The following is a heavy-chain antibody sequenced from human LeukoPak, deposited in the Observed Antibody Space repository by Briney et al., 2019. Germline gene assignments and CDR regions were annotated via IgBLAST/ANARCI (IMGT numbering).Heavy chain of an antibody. J-gene: IGHJ4*02. V-gene: IGHV1-69*13. CDR3: ARGELWFGELPKSLDY. CDR2: IFPIFGTA. CDR1: GGTFSSYA. D-gene: IGHD3-10*01. Sequence: GASVKVSCKASGGTFSSYAISWVRQAPGQGLEWMGGIFPIFGTANYAQKFQGRVTITADESTSTAYMELSSLRSEDTAVYYCARGELWFGELPKSLDYWGQGTLFTVSS.